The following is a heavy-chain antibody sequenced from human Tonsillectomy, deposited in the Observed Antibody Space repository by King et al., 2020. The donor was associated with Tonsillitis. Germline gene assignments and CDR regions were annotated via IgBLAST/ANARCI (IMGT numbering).Heavy chain of an antibody. V-gene: IGHV5-51*01. Sequence: VQLVQSGAEVKKPGESLKISCKGSGYSFTSYWICWVRRMPGKGLEWMGIIYPGDSVTRYGPSFQGQVTISAAKSSSTAYLQWSSLKASDTAMYYCARQRPGYSGNDAMVYWGQGTLVTVSS. CDR2: IYPGDSVT. D-gene: IGHD5-12*01. CDR1: GYSFTSYW. J-gene: IGHJ4*02. CDR3: ARQRPGYSGNDAMVY.